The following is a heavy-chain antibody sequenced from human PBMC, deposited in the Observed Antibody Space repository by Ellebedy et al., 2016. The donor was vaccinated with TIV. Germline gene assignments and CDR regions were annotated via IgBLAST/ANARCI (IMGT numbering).Heavy chain of an antibody. V-gene: IGHV3-48*01. CDR2: ISSSSSTI. CDR3: ASRFLEWLS. Sequence: GESLKISCAASGFTFSSYSMNWVRQAPGKGLEWVSYISSSSSTIYYADSVKGRFTISRDNAKNSLYLQMNSLRVEDTAVYYYASRFLEWLSWGQGTLVTVSS. J-gene: IGHJ4*02. D-gene: IGHD3-3*01. CDR1: GFTFSSYS.